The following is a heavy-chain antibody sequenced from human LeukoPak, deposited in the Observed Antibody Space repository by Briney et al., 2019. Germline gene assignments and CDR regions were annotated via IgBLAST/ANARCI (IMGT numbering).Heavy chain of an antibody. CDR2: VNPNSGGT. CDR1: GFTSTGYY. V-gene: IGHV1-2*02. J-gene: IGHJ4*02. CDR3: ARDSYGGNWSLGY. D-gene: IGHD4-23*01. Sequence: ASVKVSCKASGFTSTGYYIHWVRQAPGQGLEWMGWVNPNSGGTKYAQMFQGRVTMTRDTSINTAYMEMSGLRSDDTAVYYCARDSYGGNWSLGYWGQGTLVTVSS.